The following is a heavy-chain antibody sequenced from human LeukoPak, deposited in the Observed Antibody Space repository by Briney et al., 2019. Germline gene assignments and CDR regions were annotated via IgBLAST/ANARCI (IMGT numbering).Heavy chain of an antibody. J-gene: IGHJ4*02. CDR2: ISSSSSYI. CDR3: AKGRYDILTGYYAFDY. Sequence: SGGSLRLSCAASGFTFSSYSMNWVRQAPGKGLEWVSSISSSSSYIYYADSVKGRFTISRDNAKNSLYLQMNSLRAEDTALYYCAKGRYDILTGYYAFDYWGQGTLVTVSS. CDR1: GFTFSSYS. V-gene: IGHV3-21*04. D-gene: IGHD3-9*01.